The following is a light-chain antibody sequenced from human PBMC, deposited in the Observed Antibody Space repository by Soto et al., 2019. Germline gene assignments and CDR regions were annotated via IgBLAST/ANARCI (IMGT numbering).Light chain of an antibody. CDR2: AAS. CDR1: QTISSY. J-gene: IGKJ4*01. CDR3: QQSYTTPLT. V-gene: IGKV1-39*01. Sequence: DIQMTQSPSSLSASVGDRVTITCRASQTISSYLNWYQQKPGKAPNLLIFAASSLQSGVPSRFSGSGSGTDFTLTISGLQPEDFAIYYCQQSYTTPLTFGGGTKVDIK.